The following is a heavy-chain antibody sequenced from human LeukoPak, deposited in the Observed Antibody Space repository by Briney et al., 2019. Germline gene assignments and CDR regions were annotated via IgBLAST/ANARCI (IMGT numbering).Heavy chain of an antibody. CDR1: GFTFRRYS. V-gene: IGHV3-7*01. D-gene: IGHD2-15*01. CDR2: IKQDGSEI. Sequence: PGGSLRLSCAASGFTFRRYSMSWVRQAPGKGLEWVANIKQDGSEIYYVDSVKGRFTISRDNAKNSLYLQTNSLRAEDTAVYYCARAGVSGYLARYYFDYWGQGTLVTVSS. CDR3: ARAGVSGYLARYYFDY. J-gene: IGHJ4*02.